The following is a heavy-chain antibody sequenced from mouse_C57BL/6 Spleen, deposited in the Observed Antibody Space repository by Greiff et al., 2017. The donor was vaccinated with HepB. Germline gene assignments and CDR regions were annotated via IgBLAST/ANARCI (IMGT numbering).Heavy chain of an antibody. CDR1: GYTFTDYY. Sequence: VQLQQSGAELVRPGASVKLSCKASGYTFTDYYINWVKQRPGQGLEWIARIYPGSGNTYYNEKFKGKATLTAEKSSSTAYMQLSGLTSEDSAVYFCARGGDYPIPFDYWGQGTTLTVSS. V-gene: IGHV1-76*01. J-gene: IGHJ2*01. D-gene: IGHD2-4*01. CDR3: ARGGDYPIPFDY. CDR2: IYPGSGNT.